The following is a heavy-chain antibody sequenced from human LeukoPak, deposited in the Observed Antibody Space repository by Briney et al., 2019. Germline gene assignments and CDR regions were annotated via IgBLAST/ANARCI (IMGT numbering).Heavy chain of an antibody. CDR3: ARGGRGGLTY. CDR2: INHSGST. CDR1: GGSFSGYY. D-gene: IGHD4-23*01. V-gene: IGHV4-34*01. J-gene: IGHJ4*02. Sequence: SETLSLTCAVYGGSFSGYYWSWIRQPPGKGLEWIGEINHSGSTNYNPSLKSRVTISVDTSKNQFSLKLSSVTAADTAVYYCARGGRGGLTYWGQGTLVTVSS.